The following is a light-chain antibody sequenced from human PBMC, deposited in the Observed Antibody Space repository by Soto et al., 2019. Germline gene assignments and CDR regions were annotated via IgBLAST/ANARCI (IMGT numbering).Light chain of an antibody. CDR3: NSYTTSNPFV. CDR1: SSDIGAHNF. CDR2: EVI. J-gene: IGLJ1*01. Sequence: QSVLPQPASVSGSPGQAITVSCSGTSSDIGAHNFVSWYQQHPGKAPKLIIYEVINRPSGVSDRFSGSKSGNTASLTISGLQSEYEADYYCNSYTTSNPFVFGSGTKVTVL. V-gene: IGLV2-14*03.